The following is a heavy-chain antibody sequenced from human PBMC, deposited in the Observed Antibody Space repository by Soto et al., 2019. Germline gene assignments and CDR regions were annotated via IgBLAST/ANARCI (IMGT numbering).Heavy chain of an antibody. CDR2: MNDSGST. D-gene: IGHD1-7*01. V-gene: IGHV4-34*01. J-gene: IGHJ4*02. CDR3: ASPRWNYIY. CDR1: GGSFSGYY. Sequence: QVQLQQWGAGLLKPSETLSLTCAVSGGSFSGYYWSGIRQPPGKGLEWIGEMNDSGSTKYNASLEGRVAISVAPSKGPFSLTLTSVTAADTAVYYCASPRWNYIYWGQGTVVAVSS.